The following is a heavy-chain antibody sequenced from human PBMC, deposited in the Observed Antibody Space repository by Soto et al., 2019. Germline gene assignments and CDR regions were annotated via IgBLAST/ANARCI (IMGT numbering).Heavy chain of an antibody. Sequence: QVQLQQWGAGLLKPSETLSLTCAVYGGSFSGYYWSWIRQPPGKGLEWIGEINHSGSTNYNPSLKSRVTISVDTSKNQFSLKLSSVTAADTAVYYCARGRPSPVLGWFDPWGQGTLVTVSS. D-gene: IGHD3-3*01. V-gene: IGHV4-34*01. J-gene: IGHJ5*02. CDR2: INHSGST. CDR1: GGSFSGYY. CDR3: ARGRPSPVLGWFDP.